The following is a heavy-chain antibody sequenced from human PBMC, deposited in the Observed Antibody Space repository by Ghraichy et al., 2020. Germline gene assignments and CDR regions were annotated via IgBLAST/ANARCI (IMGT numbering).Heavy chain of an antibody. CDR2: INAHDGHT. CDR3: ARESHNFWSALDV. CDR1: GYTFSKYG. D-gene: IGHD3-3*01. Sequence: ASVKVSCKASGYTFSKYGLTWVRQAPGQWLEWLGWINAHDGHTYHAQTTQGRVTLTTDTSTNTGYMELRNLTSDDTAVYYCARESHNFWSALDVWGQGTTVTVSS. J-gene: IGHJ6*02. V-gene: IGHV1-18*01.